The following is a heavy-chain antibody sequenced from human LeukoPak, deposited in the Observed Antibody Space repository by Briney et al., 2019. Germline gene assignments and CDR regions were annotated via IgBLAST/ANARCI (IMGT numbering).Heavy chain of an antibody. CDR2: ISSSSSYI. Sequence: GGSLRLSCAASGFTFSSYSMNWVRQAPGKGLEWVSSISSSSSYIYYADSVKGRFTISRDNSKNTLYLQMNSLRAEDTAVYYCANSYGYLFDYWGQGTLVTVSS. V-gene: IGHV3-21*01. J-gene: IGHJ4*02. D-gene: IGHD5-18*01. CDR1: GFTFSSYS. CDR3: ANSYGYLFDY.